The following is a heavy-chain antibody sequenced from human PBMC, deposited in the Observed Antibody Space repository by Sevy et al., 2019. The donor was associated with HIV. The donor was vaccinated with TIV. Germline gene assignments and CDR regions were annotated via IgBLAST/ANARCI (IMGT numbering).Heavy chain of an antibody. CDR2: ISSSSSYI. J-gene: IGHJ6*02. Sequence: GGSLRLSCAASGFTFSSYSMNWVRQAPGKGLEWVSSISSSSSYIYYADSVKGRFTISRDNAKNSLYLQMNSLRAEDTAVYYCARDKNTFYYGMDVWGQGTTVTVSS. V-gene: IGHV3-21*04. CDR1: GFTFSSYS. CDR3: ARDKNTFYYGMDV. D-gene: IGHD2-2*02.